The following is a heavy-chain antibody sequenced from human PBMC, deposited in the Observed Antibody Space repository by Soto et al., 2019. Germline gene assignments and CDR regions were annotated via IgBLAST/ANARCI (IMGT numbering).Heavy chain of an antibody. CDR3: AKSRLDIVVVVAATSAFDI. D-gene: IGHD2-15*01. Sequence: EVQLVESGGGLVQPGGSLRLSCAASGFTFDDYAMHWVRQAPGKGLEWVSGISWNSGSIGYADSVKGRFTISRDNAKNSLYLQMNSLRAEDTALYYCAKSRLDIVVVVAATSAFDIWGQGTMVTVSS. V-gene: IGHV3-9*01. CDR1: GFTFDDYA. J-gene: IGHJ3*02. CDR2: ISWNSGSI.